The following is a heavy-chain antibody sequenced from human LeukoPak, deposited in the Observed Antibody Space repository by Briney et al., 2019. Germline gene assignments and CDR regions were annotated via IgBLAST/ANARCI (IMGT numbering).Heavy chain of an antibody. Sequence: SETLSLTCTVSGGSISSYYWSWIRRPPGKGLEWIGYIYYSGSTNYNPSLKSRVTISVDTSKNQFSLKLSSVTAADTAVYYCAGGYQLLFSSGYGMDVWGQGTTVTVSS. V-gene: IGHV4-59*01. D-gene: IGHD2-2*01. CDR2: IYYSGST. CDR3: AGGYQLLFSSGYGMDV. J-gene: IGHJ6*02. CDR1: GGSISSYY.